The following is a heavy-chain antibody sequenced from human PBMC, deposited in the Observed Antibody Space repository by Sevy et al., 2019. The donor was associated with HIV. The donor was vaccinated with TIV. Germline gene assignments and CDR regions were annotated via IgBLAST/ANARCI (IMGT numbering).Heavy chain of an antibody. D-gene: IGHD2-15*01. J-gene: IGHJ4*02. CDR1: GFTFDDYA. CDR3: AKEYCSGGSCYPYFDY. V-gene: IGHV3-9*01. Sequence: GGSLRLSCAASGFTFDDYAMHWVRQAPGKGLEWVSGISWNSGSIGYADSVKGRFTISRDNAKNSLYLQMSSLRAEDTALYYCAKEYCSGGSCYPYFDYWGQGTLVTVSS. CDR2: ISWNSGSI.